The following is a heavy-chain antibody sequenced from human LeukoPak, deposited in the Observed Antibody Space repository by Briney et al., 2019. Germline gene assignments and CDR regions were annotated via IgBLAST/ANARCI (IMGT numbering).Heavy chain of an antibody. D-gene: IGHD2-2*01. CDR1: GDSISGYY. CDR3: ASPPPIVVVPAADYYYYMDV. Sequence: SETLSLTCTVSGDSISGYYWSWIRQPPGKGLEWIGYIYYSGSTYYNPSLKSRVTISADTSKNQFSLKLSSVTAADTAVYYCASPPPIVVVPAADYYYYMDVWGKGTTVTVSS. V-gene: IGHV4-59*04. CDR2: IYYSGST. J-gene: IGHJ6*03.